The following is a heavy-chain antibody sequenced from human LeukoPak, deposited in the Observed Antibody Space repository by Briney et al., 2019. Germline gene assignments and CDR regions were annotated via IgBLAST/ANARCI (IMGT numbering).Heavy chain of an antibody. D-gene: IGHD3-22*01. CDR1: GYTFTGYY. Sequence: ASVKVSCKASGYTFTGYYMHWVRQAPGQGLEWMGWINPNSGGTNYAQRFQGRVTMTRDTSISTAYMEPSRLRSDDTAVYYCARGAFYYDNAFDIWGQGTMVTVSS. CDR3: ARGAFYYDNAFDI. CDR2: INPNSGGT. V-gene: IGHV1-2*02. J-gene: IGHJ3*02.